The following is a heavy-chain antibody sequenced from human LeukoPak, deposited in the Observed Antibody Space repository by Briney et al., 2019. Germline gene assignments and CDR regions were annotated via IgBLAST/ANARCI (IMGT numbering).Heavy chain of an antibody. V-gene: IGHV4-30-4*01. CDR1: GGSISSGDYY. CDR2: IYYSGST. Sequence: SETLSLTCTVSGGSISSGDYYWSWLRQPPGKGLEWIGYIYYSGSTYYNPSLKSRVTISVDTSKNQFPLKLSSVTAADTAVYYCAIGRRMDTAMVEGYYFDYWGQGTLVTVSS. D-gene: IGHD5-18*01. J-gene: IGHJ4*02. CDR3: AIGRRMDTAMVEGYYFDY.